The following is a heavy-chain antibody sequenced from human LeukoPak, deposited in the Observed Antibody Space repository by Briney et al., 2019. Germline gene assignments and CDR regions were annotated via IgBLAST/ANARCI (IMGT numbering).Heavy chain of an antibody. CDR3: AKALYSNLPIPDY. CDR1: GFTFSSYW. J-gene: IGHJ4*02. V-gene: IGHV3-30*02. D-gene: IGHD4-11*01. Sequence: GGSLRLSCAASGFTFSSYWMSWVRQAPGKGLEWVAFIRYDGSNKYYADSVKGRFTISRDNSKNTLYLQMNSLRAEDTAVYYCAKALYSNLPIPDYWGQGTLVTVSS. CDR2: IRYDGSNK.